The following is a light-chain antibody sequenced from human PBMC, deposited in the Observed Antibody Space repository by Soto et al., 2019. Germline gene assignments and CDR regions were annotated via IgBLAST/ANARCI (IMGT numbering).Light chain of an antibody. CDR3: YQFGRAPLT. CDR1: QSVSSNY. Sequence: EIVLTQSPGILSLSPGERATLSCRASQSVSSNYLVWFQQKPGQAPRLVIYDASTRATGIPDRFSGSGSGTDSTLTISGLEPEDFAVYYCYQFGRAPLTFGGGTKVEIK. CDR2: DAS. V-gene: IGKV3-20*01. J-gene: IGKJ4*01.